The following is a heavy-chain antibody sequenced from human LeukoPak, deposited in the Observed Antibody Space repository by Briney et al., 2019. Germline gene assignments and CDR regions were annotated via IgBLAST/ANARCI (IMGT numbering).Heavy chain of an antibody. J-gene: IGHJ4*02. V-gene: IGHV5-51*01. Sequence: GESLKISCKGSGYSFTSYWIGWVRQMPGKGLEWVGVIYPSDSDARYSPSFQGQVTISADKSINTAYLQWSSLKASDTAMYYCARRSGKYFGHWGQGTLVTVSS. CDR1: GYSFTSYW. CDR3: ARRSGKYFGH. CDR2: IYPSDSDA. D-gene: IGHD1-26*01.